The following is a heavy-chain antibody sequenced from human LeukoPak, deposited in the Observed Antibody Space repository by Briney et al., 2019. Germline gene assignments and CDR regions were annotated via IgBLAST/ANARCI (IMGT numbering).Heavy chain of an antibody. CDR2: INHSGST. Sequence: KPSETLSLTCTVSGGSINSNSHYWSWIRQPPGKGLEWIGEINHSGSTKCSPSLKSRVTISVDTSKNQFSLKLSSVTAADTAVYLCARGGGSGYVYWGQGILVTVSS. D-gene: IGHD5-12*01. J-gene: IGHJ4*02. V-gene: IGHV4-39*07. CDR3: ARGGGSGYVY. CDR1: GGSINSNSHY.